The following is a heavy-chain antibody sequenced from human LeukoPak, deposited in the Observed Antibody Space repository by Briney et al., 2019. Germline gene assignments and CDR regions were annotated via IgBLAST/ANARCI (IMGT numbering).Heavy chain of an antibody. D-gene: IGHD1-26*01. CDR3: ARHGGSYDPFDY. CDR2: IYYSGST. J-gene: IGHJ4*02. Sequence: SETLSLTCTVSGGSISSYYWSWIRQPPGKGLEWIGYIYYSGSTNYNPSLKSRVTISVDTSKNQFSLKLSSVTAADTAVYYCARHGGSYDPFDYWGQGTLVTVSS. CDR1: GGSISSYY. V-gene: IGHV4-59*08.